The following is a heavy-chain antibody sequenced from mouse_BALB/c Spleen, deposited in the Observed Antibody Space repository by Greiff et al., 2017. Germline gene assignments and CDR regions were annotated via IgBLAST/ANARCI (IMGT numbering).Heavy chain of an antibody. Sequence: VQLKESGPSLVKPSQTLSLTCSVTGDSITSGYWNWIRKFPGNKLEYMGYISYSGSTYYNPSLKSRISITRDTSKNQYYLQLNSVTTEDTATYYCARYYGSSPVYYYAMDYWGQGTSVTVSS. CDR2: ISYSGST. CDR1: GDSITSGY. V-gene: IGHV3-8*02. D-gene: IGHD1-1*01. CDR3: ARYYGSSPVYYYAMDY. J-gene: IGHJ4*01.